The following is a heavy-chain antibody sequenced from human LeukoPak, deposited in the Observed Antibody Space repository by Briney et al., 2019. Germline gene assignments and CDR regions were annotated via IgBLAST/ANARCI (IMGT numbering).Heavy chain of an antibody. Sequence: GESLKISCQVPGDSLVRYWIGWVRQMPGKGLEWMGVIYLGDSDTRYSPSFQGQVAMSADKSMKTAYLQWSSLRASDTAISYCGRRRIALTDFDLWGRGTLVTVAS. CDR1: GDSLVRYW. J-gene: IGHJ2*01. CDR2: IYLGDSDT. CDR3: GRRRIALTDFDL. V-gene: IGHV5-51*01. D-gene: IGHD2-15*01.